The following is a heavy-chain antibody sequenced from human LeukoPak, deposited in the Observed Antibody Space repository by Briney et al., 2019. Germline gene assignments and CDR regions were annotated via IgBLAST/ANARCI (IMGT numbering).Heavy chain of an antibody. V-gene: IGHV3-30*02. CDR1: GFTFSSYG. J-gene: IGHJ5*02. Sequence: GGSLRLSCAASGFTFSSYGMHWVRQAPGKGLEWVAFIRYDGSNKYYADSVKGRFTISRDNSKNTLYLQMNSLRAEDTAVYYCAKDHRNDFWCGFHPWGQGTLVTVSS. D-gene: IGHD3-3*01. CDR2: IRYDGSNK. CDR3: AKDHRNDFWCGFHP.